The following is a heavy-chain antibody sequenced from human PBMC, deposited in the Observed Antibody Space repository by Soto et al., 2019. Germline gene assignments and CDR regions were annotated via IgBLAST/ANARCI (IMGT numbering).Heavy chain of an antibody. V-gene: IGHV3-30-3*01. D-gene: IGHD2-21*02. CDR2: ISYDGSNK. CDR1: GFTFSSYA. Sequence: GGSLRLSCAASGFTFSSYAMHWVRQAPGKGLEWVAVISYDGSNKYYADSVKGRFTISRDNSKNTLYLQMNSLRAEDTAVYYCARAAAYCGGDCYSQWDNWFDPWGQGTLVTVSS. J-gene: IGHJ5*02. CDR3: ARAAAYCGGDCYSQWDNWFDP.